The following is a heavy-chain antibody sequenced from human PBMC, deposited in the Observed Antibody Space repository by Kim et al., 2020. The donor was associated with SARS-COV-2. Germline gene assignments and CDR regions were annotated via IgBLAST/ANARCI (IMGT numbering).Heavy chain of an antibody. J-gene: IGHJ4*02. CDR1: GFTFSTYT. Sequence: GGSLRLSCAASGFTFSTYTMNWVRQAPGKGLEWVSGISGGGGSTYYADSVKGRFTISRDSSKNTLYLQMNSLRVEDTAVYYCAKEFRVTEHTNVCEFFDSWGQGTLVTVSS. D-gene: IGHD2-8*01. CDR2: ISGGGGST. CDR3: AKEFRVTEHTNVCEFFDS. V-gene: IGHV3-23*01.